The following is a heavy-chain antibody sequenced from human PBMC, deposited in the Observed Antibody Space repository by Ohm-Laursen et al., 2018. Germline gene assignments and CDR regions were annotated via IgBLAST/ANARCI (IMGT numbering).Heavy chain of an antibody. CDR1: GFTFSSYE. D-gene: IGHD3-3*01. Sequence: SLRLSCAASGFTFSSYEMNWVRQAPGKGLEWASYISSSGSTIYYADSVKGRFTISRDNAKNSLYLQMNSLRAEGTAVYYCAREGTIFGVVTLYYYYDMDVWGQGTTVTVSS. V-gene: IGHV3-48*03. J-gene: IGHJ6*02. CDR2: ISSSGSTI. CDR3: AREGTIFGVVTLYYYYDMDV.